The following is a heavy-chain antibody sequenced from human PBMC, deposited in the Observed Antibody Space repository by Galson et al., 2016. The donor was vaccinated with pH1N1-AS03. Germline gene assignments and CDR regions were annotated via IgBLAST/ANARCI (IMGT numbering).Heavy chain of an antibody. D-gene: IGHD3/OR15-3a*01. CDR1: GFRFDDYA. Sequence: SLRLSCAVSGFRFDDYAMHWVRQAPGKGLEWVSSISWNSNKIDYADSVKGRFTISRDSAKNSLHLQMNSLRAEDTALYYCIKGGAASADFFDIWGQGTMVTVSS. V-gene: IGHV3-9*01. CDR3: IKGGAASADFFDI. J-gene: IGHJ3*02. CDR2: ISWNSNKI.